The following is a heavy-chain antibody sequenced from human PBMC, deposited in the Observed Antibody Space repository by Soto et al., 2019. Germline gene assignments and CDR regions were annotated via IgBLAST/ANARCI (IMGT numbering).Heavy chain of an antibody. V-gene: IGHV4-59*01. CDR3: ARGVLDYDILTGYYNPERDYYYYMDV. Sequence: SETLSLTCTVSGGSISSYYWSWVRQPPGKGLEWIGDIYYSGSTNYNPSLKSRVTISVDTSKNQFSLKLSSVTAADTAVYYCARGVLDYDILTGYYNPERDYYYYMDVWGKGTTVTVSS. CDR2: IYYSGST. D-gene: IGHD3-9*01. CDR1: GGSISSYY. J-gene: IGHJ6*03.